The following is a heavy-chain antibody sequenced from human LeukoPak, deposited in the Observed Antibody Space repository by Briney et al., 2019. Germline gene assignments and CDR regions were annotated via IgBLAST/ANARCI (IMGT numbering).Heavy chain of an antibody. CDR3: ARVRSERILLWGYMDV. CDR2: INSDGSST. V-gene: IGHV3-74*01. J-gene: IGHJ6*03. Sequence: GGSLRLSCAASGFTFSSYWMHWVRQAPGKGLVWVSRINSDGSSTSYADSVKGRFTISRDNAKNSLYLQMNSLRAEDTAVYYCARVRSERILLWGYMDVWGKGTTVTISS. D-gene: IGHD1-1*01. CDR1: GFTFSSYW.